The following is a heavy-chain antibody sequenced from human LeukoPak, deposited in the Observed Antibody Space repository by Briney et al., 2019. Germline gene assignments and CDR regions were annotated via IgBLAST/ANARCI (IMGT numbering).Heavy chain of an antibody. CDR1: GFTFSSYS. Sequence: GGSLRLSCAASGFTFSSYSMSWVRQAPGKGLEWVSLISGSAGRTYYADSVKGRFTISRDNSKNTLYPQMSSLRAEDTAVYYCAKEPRHCGGDCFSLLDSWGQGTLVTVSS. CDR2: ISGSAGRT. CDR3: AKEPRHCGGDCFSLLDS. V-gene: IGHV3-23*01. D-gene: IGHD2-21*02. J-gene: IGHJ4*02.